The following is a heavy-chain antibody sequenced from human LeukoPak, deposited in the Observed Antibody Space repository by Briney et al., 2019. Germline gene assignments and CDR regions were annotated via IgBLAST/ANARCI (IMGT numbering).Heavy chain of an antibody. D-gene: IGHD2-2*01. Sequence: GGSLRLSCEASGFRFSYYEMSWVRQAPGKGLEWLSYINSGGSGIHYAGSVNGRFTISRDNAKNSLYLQMNSLRVEDTAVYCCAAVGRAGHPGYWGQGTLVTVSS. CDR2: INSGGSGI. CDR3: AAVGRAGHPGY. CDR1: GFRFSYYE. V-gene: IGHV3-48*03. J-gene: IGHJ4*02.